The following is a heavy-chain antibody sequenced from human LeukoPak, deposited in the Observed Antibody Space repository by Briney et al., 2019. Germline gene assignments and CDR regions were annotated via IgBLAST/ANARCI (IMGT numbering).Heavy chain of an antibody. D-gene: IGHD1-26*01. CDR2: IRGSGGST. CDR3: AKDSKWELSPRAFDY. CDR1: GFTFSSDA. Sequence: PGGSLRLSCAASGFTFSSDARSGGREAPGKGLGWGSAIRGSGGSTYYADSVKGRFTISRDNSKNTLYLQMNSLRAEDTAVYYCAKDSKWELSPRAFDYWGQGTLVTVSS. J-gene: IGHJ4*02. V-gene: IGHV3-23*01.